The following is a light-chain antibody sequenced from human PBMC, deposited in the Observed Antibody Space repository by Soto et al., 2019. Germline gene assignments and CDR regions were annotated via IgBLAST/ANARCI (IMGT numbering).Light chain of an antibody. J-gene: IGKJ4*01. Sequence: IVMTQSPATLSVSPGERATLSCKATQSVSSNLAWYQQKPGQAHRLLIYGASTRATGIPARFSGSGSGTEFTLNISSLKSEDFAVYYCQQYNNWPPTTFGGGTKVDIK. V-gene: IGKV3-15*01. CDR3: QQYNNWPPTT. CDR1: QSVSSN. CDR2: GAS.